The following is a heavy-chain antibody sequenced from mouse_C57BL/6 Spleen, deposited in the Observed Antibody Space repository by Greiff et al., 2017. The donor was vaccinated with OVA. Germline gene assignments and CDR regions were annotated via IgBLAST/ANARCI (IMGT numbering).Heavy chain of an antibody. Sequence: LVESGAELMKPGASVKLSCKASGYTFTGYWIAWVKQRPGHGLEWIGEIFPGSGSTNYNEKFKGKATFTADTSSNTAYMQLSSLTTEDSASEYCAIIVPGYARDYWGQGTSVTVSS. V-gene: IGHV1-9*01. CDR3: AIIVPGYARDY. CDR1: GYTFTGYW. J-gene: IGHJ4*01. CDR2: IFPGSGST.